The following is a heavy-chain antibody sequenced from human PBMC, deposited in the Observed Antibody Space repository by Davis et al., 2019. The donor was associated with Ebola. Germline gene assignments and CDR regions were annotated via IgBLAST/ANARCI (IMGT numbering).Heavy chain of an antibody. D-gene: IGHD1-26*01. CDR3: ARDSFLFGRMGY. Sequence: GGSLRLSCAASGFTFSSYGMHWVRQAPGKGLEWVAVISYDGSNKYYADSVKGRFTISRDNSKNTLYLQMNSLRAEDTAVYYCARDSFLFGRMGYWGQGTLVTVSS. V-gene: IGHV3-30*03. CDR2: ISYDGSNK. J-gene: IGHJ4*02. CDR1: GFTFSSYG.